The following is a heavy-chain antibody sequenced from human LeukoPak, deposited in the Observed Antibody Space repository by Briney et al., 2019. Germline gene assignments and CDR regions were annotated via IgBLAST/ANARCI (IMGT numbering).Heavy chain of an antibody. CDR1: GFTFDDYI. CDR3: ARVSDGVVY. Sequence: PGGSLRLSCAASGFTFDDYIMHWVRQAPGKGLEWVSLVSWDGDTTYYADSVKGRFTISRDNAKNSLYLQMNSLRAEDTAVYYCARVSDGVVYWGQGTLVTVSS. V-gene: IGHV3-43*01. J-gene: IGHJ4*02. CDR2: VSWDGDTT. D-gene: IGHD4-17*01.